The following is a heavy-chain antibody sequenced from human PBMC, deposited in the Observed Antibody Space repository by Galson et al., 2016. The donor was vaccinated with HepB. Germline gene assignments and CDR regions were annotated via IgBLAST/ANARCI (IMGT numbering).Heavy chain of an antibody. CDR2: IDYSGSP. D-gene: IGHD3-9*01. CDR3: ARFGDFDWFSPVDY. Sequence: ETLSLTCTVSGGSISGSNYYLAWIRQPPGKGLEWIGTIDYSGSPYFNPSLKSRVTISVDTSKNQFSLELTSVTAADTAVYYCARFGDFDWFSPVDYWGQGTLVTVSS. CDR1: GGSISGSNYY. J-gene: IGHJ4*02. V-gene: IGHV4-39*01.